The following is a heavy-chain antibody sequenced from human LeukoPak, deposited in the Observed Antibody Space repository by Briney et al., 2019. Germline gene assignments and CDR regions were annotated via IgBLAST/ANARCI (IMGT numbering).Heavy chain of an antibody. CDR2: INPNSGGT. CDR1: GYTFTGYY. V-gene: IGHV1-2*02. CDR3: ARDLYQRLPLTRPRDYYYYMDV. D-gene: IGHD2-2*01. J-gene: IGHJ6*03. Sequence: ASVKVSCKASGYTFTGYYIHWVRQAPGQGLEYMGWINPNSGGTNYAQKFQGRVTMTRDTSISTAYMELSRLRSDDTAVYYCARDLYQRLPLTRPRDYYYYMDVWGEGTTVTVSS.